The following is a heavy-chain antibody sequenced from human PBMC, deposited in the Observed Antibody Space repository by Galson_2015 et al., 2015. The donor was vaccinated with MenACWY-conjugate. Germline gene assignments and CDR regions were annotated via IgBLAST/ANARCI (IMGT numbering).Heavy chain of an antibody. CDR1: GFSFSDYG. CDR3: AKVGGMGSSSFVFKHALGV. D-gene: IGHD6-6*01. CDR2: ISYHGSYQ. J-gene: IGHJ6*02. Sequence: SLRLSCAASGFSFSDYGVHWVRQAPGKGLEWVAVISYHGSYQFYGDSVKGRFTISRDNSMNTLYLQMNSLRPEDTAVYYCAKVGGMGSSSFVFKHALGVWGQGTTVTASS. V-gene: IGHV3-30*18.